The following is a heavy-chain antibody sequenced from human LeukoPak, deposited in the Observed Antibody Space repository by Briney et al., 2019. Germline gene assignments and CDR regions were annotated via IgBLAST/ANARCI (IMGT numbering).Heavy chain of an antibody. Sequence: SETLSLTCTVSGGSISSYYWSWIRQPPGKGLEWIGYIHYSGSTNYNPSLKSRVTISVDTSKNQFSLKLSSVTAADTAVYYCARETATYYDILTGYHDAFDIWGQGTMVTVSS. J-gene: IGHJ3*02. V-gene: IGHV4-59*01. D-gene: IGHD3-9*01. CDR3: ARETATYYDILTGYHDAFDI. CDR1: GGSISSYY. CDR2: IHYSGST.